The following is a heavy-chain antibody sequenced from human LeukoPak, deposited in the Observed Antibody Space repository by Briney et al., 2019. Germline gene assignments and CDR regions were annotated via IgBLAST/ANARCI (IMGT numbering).Heavy chain of an antibody. V-gene: IGHV3-30*03. CDR1: GFTFSSYG. CDR3: TRDFWTDY. CDR2: ISYDGSNK. J-gene: IGHJ4*02. D-gene: IGHD3/OR15-3a*01. Sequence: GGSLRLSCAASGFTFSSYGMHWVRQAPGKGLEWVAVISYDGSNKYYADSVKGRFTISRDNARNFLYLQLSSLRAEDTAVYYCTRDFWTDYWGQGTLVTVSS.